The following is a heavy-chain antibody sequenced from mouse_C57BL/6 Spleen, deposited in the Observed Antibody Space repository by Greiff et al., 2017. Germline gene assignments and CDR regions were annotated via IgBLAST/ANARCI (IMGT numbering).Heavy chain of an antibody. CDR2: IDPETGGT. CDR1: GYTFTDYE. Sequence: VQLQQSGAELVRPGASVTLSCKASGYTFTDYEMHWVKQTPVHGLEWIGAIDPETGGTAYNQKFKGKAILTADKSSSTAYMELRSLTSEDSAVYYCTRGEATAGGYFDVWGTGTTVTVSS. D-gene: IGHD1-2*01. V-gene: IGHV1-15*01. CDR3: TRGEATAGGYFDV. J-gene: IGHJ1*03.